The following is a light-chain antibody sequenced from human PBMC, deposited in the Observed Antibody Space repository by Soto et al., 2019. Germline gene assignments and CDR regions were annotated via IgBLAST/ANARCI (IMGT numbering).Light chain of an antibody. CDR2: APS. V-gene: IGKV1-39*01. CDR1: ETISTF. J-gene: IGKJ5*01. CDR3: QQSYSTSPST. Sequence: DIQMTQSPSSLSASVGDRVTMTCRASETISTFLNWYQHKPGKAPKLLIYAPSRLQSGVPSRFSGSGSGTDFTLTINGLQPEDFASYYYQQSYSTSPSTFGQGTRLEIK.